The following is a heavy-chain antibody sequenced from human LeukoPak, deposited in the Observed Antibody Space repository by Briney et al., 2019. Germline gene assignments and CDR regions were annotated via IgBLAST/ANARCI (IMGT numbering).Heavy chain of an antibody. Sequence: PGGSLRLSCAASGFTFDDYAMYWVRQAPGKGLEWVSGISWNSGSIAYADSVKGRFTISRDNAKNSLYLQMNSLSAEDSAVYYCTRWDWGAADAFHIWGQGTMVTVSS. CDR3: TRWDWGAADAFHI. J-gene: IGHJ3*02. CDR1: GFTFDDYA. V-gene: IGHV3-9*01. D-gene: IGHD7-27*01. CDR2: ISWNSGSI.